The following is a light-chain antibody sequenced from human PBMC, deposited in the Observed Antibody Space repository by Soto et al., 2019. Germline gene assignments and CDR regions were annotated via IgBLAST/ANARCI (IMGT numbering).Light chain of an antibody. J-gene: IGLJ2*01. V-gene: IGLV2-14*01. Sequence: QSALTQPASVSGSPGQSITISCTGTSSDVGGYNYVSWYQQHPGKAPKLMIYEVSNRPSGVSNRFSGSKSGNTASLTITGLQAEDEGDYYCQSYDSSLSGVLFGGGTKLTVL. CDR1: SSDVGGYNY. CDR3: QSYDSSLSGVL. CDR2: EVS.